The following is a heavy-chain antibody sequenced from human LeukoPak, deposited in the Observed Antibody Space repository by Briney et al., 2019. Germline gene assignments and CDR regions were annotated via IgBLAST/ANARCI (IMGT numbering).Heavy chain of an antibody. CDR2: INSDGGGA. V-gene: IGHV3-74*01. CDR1: GITFGNNW. CDR3: AKDVPHNWFDT. J-gene: IGHJ5*02. Sequence: GSLRLSCAASGITFGNNWMHWVRQGPGKGLVWISRINSDGGGAIYADSVKGRFTVSRDNAKNTLYLQMNSLRAEDTAVYYCAKDVPHNWFDTWGQGTLVTVSP.